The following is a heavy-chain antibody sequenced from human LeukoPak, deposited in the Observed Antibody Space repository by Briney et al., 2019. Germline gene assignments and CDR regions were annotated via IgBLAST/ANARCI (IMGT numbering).Heavy chain of an antibody. D-gene: IGHD3-16*02. V-gene: IGHV4-34*01. Sequence: ETSDTLSLTCAVYGGSFSGYYWSWIRQPPGKGLEWIGEINHSGSTNYNPSLKSRVTISVDTSKNQFSLKLSSVTAADTAVYYCARYTYYDYVWGSYCYCFYYWGQGTLGTVSS. J-gene: IGHJ4*02. CDR2: INHSGST. CDR3: ARYTYYDYVWGSYCYCFYY. CDR1: GGSFSGYY.